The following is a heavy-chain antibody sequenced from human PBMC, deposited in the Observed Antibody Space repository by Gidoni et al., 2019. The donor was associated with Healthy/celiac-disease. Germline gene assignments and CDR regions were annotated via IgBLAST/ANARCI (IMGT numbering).Heavy chain of an antibody. Sequence: QLQLQESGPGLVKPSETLSLTCTVSGGSISSSSYYWGWIRQPPGKGLEWIGSIYYSGSTYYNPSLKSRVTISVDTSKNQFSLKLSSVTAADTAVYYCARHFTRIAAAGNWFDPWGQGTLVTVSS. V-gene: IGHV4-39*01. CDR3: ARHFTRIAAAGNWFDP. J-gene: IGHJ5*02. D-gene: IGHD6-13*01. CDR1: GGSISSSSYY. CDR2: IYYSGST.